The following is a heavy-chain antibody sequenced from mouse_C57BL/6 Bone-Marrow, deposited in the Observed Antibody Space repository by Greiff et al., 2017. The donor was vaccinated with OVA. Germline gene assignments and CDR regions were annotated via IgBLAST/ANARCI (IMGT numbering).Heavy chain of an antibody. J-gene: IGHJ3*01. CDR2: ISSGGSYT. CDR1: GFTFSSYG. V-gene: IGHV5-6*02. Sequence: EVKLMESGGDLVKPGGSLKLSCAASGFTFSSYGMSWVRQTPDKRLEWVATISSGGSYTYYPDSVKGRFTISRDNAKNTLYLQMSSLKSEDTAMYYCARRITGTLFAYWGQGTLVTVSA. D-gene: IGHD4-1*01. CDR3: ARRITGTLFAY.